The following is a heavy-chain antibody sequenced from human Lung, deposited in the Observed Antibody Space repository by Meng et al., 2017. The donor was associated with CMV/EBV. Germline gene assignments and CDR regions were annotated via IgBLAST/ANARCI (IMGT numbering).Heavy chain of an antibody. CDR1: GFSLSNARMG. D-gene: IGHD6-6*01. CDR2: IFSNDEK. Sequence: SGXXLVXPTETLTLTCTVSGFSLSNARMGVSWIRQPPGKALEWLAHIFSNDEKSYSTSLKSRLTISKDTSKSQVVLTMTNMDPVDTATYYCARKVLGYSSSSPVYYYYGMDVWXQGNXVTVSS. J-gene: IGHJ6*02. CDR3: ARKVLGYSSSSPVYYYYGMDV. V-gene: IGHV2-26*01.